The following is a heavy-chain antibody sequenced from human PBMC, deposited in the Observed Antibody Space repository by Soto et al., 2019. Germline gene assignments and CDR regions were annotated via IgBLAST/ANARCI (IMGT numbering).Heavy chain of an antibody. V-gene: IGHV3-23*01. D-gene: IGHD3-3*01. J-gene: IGHJ4*02. CDR3: AKATYPTILRAWGYFDY. CDR2: ISGSGGST. Sequence: GGSLRLSCAASGFTFSSYAMSWVRQAPGKGLEWVSAISGSGGSTYYADSVKGRFTISRDNSKNTLYLQMNSLRAEDTAVYYCAKATYPTILRAWGYFDYWGQGTLVTVSS. CDR1: GFTFSSYA.